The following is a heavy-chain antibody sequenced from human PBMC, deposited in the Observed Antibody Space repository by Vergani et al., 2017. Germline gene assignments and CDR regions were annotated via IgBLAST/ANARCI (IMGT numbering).Heavy chain of an antibody. V-gene: IGHV4-34*01. Sequence: QVQLQQWGAGLLKPSETLSLTCAVYGGSFSGYYWSWIRQPPGKGLEWIGEINHSGSTNYNPSLKSRVTISVDTSKNQFSLKLSSVTAADTAVYYCARDGSITIFGDYYYYYGMDVWGQGTTVTVSS. D-gene: IGHD3-3*01. CDR3: ARDGSITIFGDYYYYYGMDV. CDR1: GGSFSGYY. J-gene: IGHJ6*02. CDR2: INHSGST.